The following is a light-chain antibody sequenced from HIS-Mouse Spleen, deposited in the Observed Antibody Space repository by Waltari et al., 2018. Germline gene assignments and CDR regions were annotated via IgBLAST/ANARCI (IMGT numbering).Light chain of an antibody. CDR1: ALPKKY. CDR3: YSTDSSGNHRV. CDR2: EDS. V-gene: IGLV3-10*01. Sequence: SYELTQPPSVSVSPGQTARNTCPGDALPKKYAYWYQQKSGQAPVLAIYEDSKRPSGIPERFSGSSSGTMATLTISGAQVEDEADYYCYSTDSSGNHRVFGGGTKLTVL. J-gene: IGLJ2*01.